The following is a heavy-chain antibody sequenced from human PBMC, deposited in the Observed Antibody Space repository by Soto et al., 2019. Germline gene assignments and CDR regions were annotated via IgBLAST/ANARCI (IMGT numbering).Heavy chain of an antibody. J-gene: IGHJ5*02. D-gene: IGHD2-2*01. CDR3: ARGGRYCSSTSCYSNWFDP. CDR2: IIPIFGTA. CDR1: GGTFSSYA. Sequence: GASVKVSCKASGGTFSSYAISWVRQAPGQGLEWMGGIIPIFGTANYAQKFQGRVTITADESTSTAYMELSSLRSEDTAVYYCARGGRYCSSTSCYSNWFDPWGQGTLVTVSS. V-gene: IGHV1-69*13.